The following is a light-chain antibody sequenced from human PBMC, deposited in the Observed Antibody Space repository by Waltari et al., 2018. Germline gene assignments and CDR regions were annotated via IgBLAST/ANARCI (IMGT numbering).Light chain of an antibody. CDR1: ISDVGNYKR. V-gene: IGLV2-23*02. CDR3: SSYAGSSKGV. Sequence: QSALTQPASVSGSPGQSITISCTGTISDVGNYKRVPWYPQHPGKAPKLMIYAVIKRPAWVAVLFSGSKSGDMASLTISGLPPEDEAEYFCSSYAGSSKGVFGGGTKVTVL. CDR2: AVI. J-gene: IGLJ2*01.